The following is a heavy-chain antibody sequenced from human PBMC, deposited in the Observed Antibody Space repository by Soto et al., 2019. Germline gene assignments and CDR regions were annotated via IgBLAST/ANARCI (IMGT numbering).Heavy chain of an antibody. CDR1: GGSITSGNSYS. CDR2: ISHTGST. Sequence: PSETLSLTGAVSGGSITSGNSYSWSWIRQPPGKGLEWIGSISHTGSTSYSPSRKSRRSMSVDKSKNQFSLRLSSVTAADMAVYYCARAVAPYFGTWSDPWGQGILVTVS. D-gene: IGHD3-10*01. J-gene: IGHJ5*02. CDR3: ARAVAPYFGTWSDP. V-gene: IGHV4-30-2*01.